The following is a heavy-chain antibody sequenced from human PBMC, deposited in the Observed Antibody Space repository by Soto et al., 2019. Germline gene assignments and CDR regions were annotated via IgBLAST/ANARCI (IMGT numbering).Heavy chain of an antibody. CDR1: GFTFSNYS. D-gene: IGHD3-3*01. V-gene: IGHV3-23*01. CDR3: AKDLAIFGVVIIRYHYYMDV. Sequence: PGLSLRLSWAASGFTFSNYSMSLIRQAQGKGLEWVSAISGSGGSTYYADSVKGRFTISRDNSKNTLYLQMNSLRAEDTAVYYCAKDLAIFGVVIIRYHYYMDVWGKGTTVTVSS. J-gene: IGHJ6*03. CDR2: ISGSGGST.